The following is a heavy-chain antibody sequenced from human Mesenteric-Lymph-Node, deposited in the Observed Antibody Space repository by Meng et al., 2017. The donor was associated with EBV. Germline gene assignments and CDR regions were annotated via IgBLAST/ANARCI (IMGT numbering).Heavy chain of an antibody. CDR3: ARQGYCRTTTCSTWFDP. J-gene: IGHJ5*02. CDR2: IHHSETA. Sequence: VALRQWGAGLLKPSETLSLTCVIYGGSFSGYSWNWIRQAPGKGLEWIGKIHHSETADYNPSLEDRVIISADTSKNQFSLKLTSVTAADTAVYYCARQGYCRTTTCSTWFDPWGQGTLVTVSS. D-gene: IGHD2-2*01. CDR1: GGSFSGYS. V-gene: IGHV4-34*01.